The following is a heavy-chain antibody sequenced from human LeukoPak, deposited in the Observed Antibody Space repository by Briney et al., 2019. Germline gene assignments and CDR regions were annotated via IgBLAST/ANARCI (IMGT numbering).Heavy chain of an antibody. V-gene: IGHV3-7*01. D-gene: IGHD2-8*01. J-gene: IGHJ6*03. CDR1: GFTFSSYW. Sequence: GGSLRLSCAASGFTFSSYWMSWVRQAPGKGLEWVANIKQDGSEKYYVDSVKGRFTISRDNAKNSLYLQMNSLRAEDTAVYYCAVRRREKMEYAISYYYYMDVWGKGTTVTVSS. CDR3: AVRRREKMEYAISYYYYMDV. CDR2: IKQDGSEK.